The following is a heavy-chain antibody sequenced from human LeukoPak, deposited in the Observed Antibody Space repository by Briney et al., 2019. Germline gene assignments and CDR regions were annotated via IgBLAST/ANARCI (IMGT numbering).Heavy chain of an antibody. CDR3: ARHYDYSSSWDPFDY. D-gene: IGHD6-13*01. Sequence: SETLSLTCTVSGGSITGYYWSWIRQPPGKGLECIGYIYHSGGSNYNPSLKSRVTISVDTSKNQFSLKLTSVTAADAAVYYCARHYDYSSSWDPFDYWGQGTLVTVSS. J-gene: IGHJ4*02. V-gene: IGHV4-59*08. CDR1: GGSITGYY. CDR2: IYHSGGS.